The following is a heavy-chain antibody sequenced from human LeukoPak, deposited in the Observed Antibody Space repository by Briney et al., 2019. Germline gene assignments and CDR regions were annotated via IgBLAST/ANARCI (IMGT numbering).Heavy chain of an antibody. V-gene: IGHV4-4*07. J-gene: IGHJ4*02. D-gene: IGHD3-22*01. CDR3: ARASYSYDINGWVPFDY. CDR2: IYTSGST. CDR1: GDSISSFH. Sequence: SETLSLTCTVSGDSISSFHWSWIRQPAGKGLEWIGRIYTSGSTNYNPSLKSRVTMSVDTSKNQFSLKLSSVTAADTAVYYCARASYSYDINGWVPFDYWGQGTLVTASS.